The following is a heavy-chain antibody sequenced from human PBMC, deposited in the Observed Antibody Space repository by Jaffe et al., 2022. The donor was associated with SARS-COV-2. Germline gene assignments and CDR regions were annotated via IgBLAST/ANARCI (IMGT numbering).Heavy chain of an antibody. V-gene: IGHV3-23*01. CDR1: GFTFSSYA. D-gene: IGHD2-15*01. Sequence: EVQLLESGGGLVQPGGSLRLSCAASGFTFSSYAMSWVRQAPGKGLEWVSAISGSGGSTYYADSVKGRFTISRDNSKNTLYLQMNSLRAEDTAVYYCVTDIVVVVAATQQGARDYWGQGTLVTVSS. CDR2: ISGSGGST. J-gene: IGHJ4*02. CDR3: VTDIVVVVAATQQGARDY.